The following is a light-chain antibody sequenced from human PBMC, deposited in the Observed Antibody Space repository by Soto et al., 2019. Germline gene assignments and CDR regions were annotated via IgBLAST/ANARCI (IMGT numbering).Light chain of an antibody. V-gene: IGKV3-15*01. CDR2: GAS. J-gene: IGKJ5*01. CDR3: QRYNAWPIT. Sequence: EIVMTQSPATLSVSPGDRATLSCRAGQSVSSNLAWYQQKPGQAPRLLIYGASTRATGIPARFSGSGSGTEFTLTISSLQSEDFAVYYCQRYNAWPITFGQGTRLDIE. CDR1: QSVSSN.